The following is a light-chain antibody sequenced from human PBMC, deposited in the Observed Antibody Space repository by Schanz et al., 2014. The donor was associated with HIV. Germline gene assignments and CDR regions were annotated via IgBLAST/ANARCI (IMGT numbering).Light chain of an antibody. Sequence: QSALTQPPSASGSPGQSVTISCTGTSSDIGGYNYVSWDQQYPGKAPKLLIYEVTKRPAGVPDRFSGSKSGNTASLTVSGLQAEDEADYYCSSYAGSNLYVVFGGGTKLTVL. V-gene: IGLV2-8*01. J-gene: IGLJ2*01. CDR3: SSYAGSNLYVV. CDR1: SSDIGGYNY. CDR2: EVT.